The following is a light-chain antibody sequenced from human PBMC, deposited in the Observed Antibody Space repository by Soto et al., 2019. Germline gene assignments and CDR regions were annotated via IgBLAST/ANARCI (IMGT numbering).Light chain of an antibody. Sequence: QSVLTQPASVSGSPGQSITISCTGTSGDIGSYNRVSWYQQHPGKAPKLIIYEVTDRPSGVSNRFSGSKSGNTASLTISGLQAEDEAEYYCQAWDSSTYVFGTGTKLTVL. CDR1: SGDIGSYNR. CDR2: EVT. CDR3: QAWDSSTYV. J-gene: IGLJ1*01. V-gene: IGLV2-14*01.